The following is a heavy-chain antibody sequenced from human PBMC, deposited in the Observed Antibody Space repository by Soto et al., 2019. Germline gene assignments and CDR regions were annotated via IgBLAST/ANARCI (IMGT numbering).Heavy chain of an antibody. CDR2: ISSSSGYI. CDR3: ARDYVVRGVITLVDY. V-gene: IGHV3-21*01. CDR1: GFTFSSYS. D-gene: IGHD3-10*01. J-gene: IGHJ4*02. Sequence: GGSLRLSCAASGFTFSSYSMNWVRQAPGKGLEWVSSISSSSGYIYYADSVKGRFTISRDNAKNSLYLQMNSLRAEDTAVYYCARDYVVRGVITLVDYWGQGTLVTVSS.